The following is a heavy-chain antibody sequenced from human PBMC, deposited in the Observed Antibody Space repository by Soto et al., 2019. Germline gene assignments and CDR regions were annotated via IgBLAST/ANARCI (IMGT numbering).Heavy chain of an antibody. CDR1: GFTFTRYS. J-gene: IGHJ4*02. CDR2: ISSTTNYI. Sequence: GGSLRLSCAASGFTFTRYSMNWVRQAPGKGLEWVSSISSTTNYIYYADSMKGRFTVSRDNAKNSVYLDMNSLSAEDTAVYYCARESEDLTSNFDYWGQGTLVTVSS. V-gene: IGHV3-21*01. CDR3: ARESEDLTSNFDY.